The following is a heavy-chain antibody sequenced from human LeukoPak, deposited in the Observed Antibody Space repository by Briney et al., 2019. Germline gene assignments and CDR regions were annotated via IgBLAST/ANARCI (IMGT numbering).Heavy chain of an antibody. CDR1: GFTFRKYW. CDR3: AREVFFQFDN. V-gene: IGHV3-7*03. CDR2: IAANGNDK. J-gene: IGHJ4*02. Sequence: PGGSLRLSCAASGFTFRKYWMAWVRQAPGRGLEWAATIAANGNDKDYEDALQGRFTISRDNTRNSLSLRIDSLRAEDTAQYYCAREVFFQFDNWGQGALVTVSS.